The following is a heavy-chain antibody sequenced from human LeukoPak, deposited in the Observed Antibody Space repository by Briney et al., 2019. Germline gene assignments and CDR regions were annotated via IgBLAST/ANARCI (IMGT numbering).Heavy chain of an antibody. V-gene: IGHV1-46*01. CDR1: GYTFASYY. D-gene: IGHD2-2*01. J-gene: IGHJ6*02. Sequence: GASVKVSCKASGYTFASYYMHWVRQAPGQGLEWMGIINPSGGSTSYAQKFQGRVTMTRDTSTSTVYMELSSLRSEDTAVYYCAREKIVVVPAALPYYYGMDVWGQGTTVTVSS. CDR3: AREKIVVVPAALPYYYGMDV. CDR2: INPSGGST.